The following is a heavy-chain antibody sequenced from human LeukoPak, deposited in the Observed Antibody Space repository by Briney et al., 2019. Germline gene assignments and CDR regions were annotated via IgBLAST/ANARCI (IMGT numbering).Heavy chain of an antibody. Sequence: GGSLRLSCAASGFSVTNAWMSWVRQAPGKGLEWVAVISYDGSNKYYADSVKGRFTISRDNSKNTLYLQMNSLRAEDTAVYYCARGMVVTAKPLDYWGQGTLVTVSS. CDR3: ARGMVVTAKPLDY. J-gene: IGHJ4*02. V-gene: IGHV3-30*03. CDR2: ISYDGSNK. CDR1: GFSVTNAW. D-gene: IGHD2-21*02.